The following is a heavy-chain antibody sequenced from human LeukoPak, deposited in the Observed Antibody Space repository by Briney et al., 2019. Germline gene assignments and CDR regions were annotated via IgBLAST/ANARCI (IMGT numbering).Heavy chain of an antibody. V-gene: IGHV3-23*01. CDR2: IGGSGGST. D-gene: IGHD4-17*01. CDR1: GFTFSSYA. CDR3: AKRRYGDYVDY. Sequence: GSLRLSCAASGFTFSSYAMSWVRQAPGKGLEWVSAIGGSGGSTYYADSVKGRFTISRDNSRNTLYLQMNSLRAEDTAVYYCAKRRYGDYVDYWGQGTLVTVSS. J-gene: IGHJ4*02.